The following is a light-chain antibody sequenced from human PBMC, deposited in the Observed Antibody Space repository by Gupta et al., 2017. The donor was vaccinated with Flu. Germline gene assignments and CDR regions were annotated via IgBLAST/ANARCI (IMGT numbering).Light chain of an antibody. V-gene: IGKV3-20*01. CDR3: QQYGSSPRT. J-gene: IGKJ1*01. Sequence: EIVLTQSPGPLSLSPGERATLSCRASQSVSSSYLAWYQQKPGQAPRLLNYGASSRATGIPDRFSGSGSGTDFTLTISRLEPEDVAVYYCQQYGSSPRTFGQGTKVEIK. CDR1: QSVSSSY. CDR2: GAS.